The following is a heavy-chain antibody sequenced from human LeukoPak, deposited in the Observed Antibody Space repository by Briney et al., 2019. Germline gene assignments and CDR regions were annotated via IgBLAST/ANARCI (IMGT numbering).Heavy chain of an antibody. J-gene: IGHJ4*02. CDR2: IIPILTVA. D-gene: IGHD4-11*01. Sequence: ASVKVSCKASGGTFSNYAISWVRQAPGQGLEWMGRIIPILTVANYAQNFQGRVTITADKSTSTAYMELSSQRSEDTAVYYCATTVTPGRSDYWGQGTLVTVSS. CDR1: GGTFSNYA. V-gene: IGHV1-69*04. CDR3: ATTVTPGRSDY.